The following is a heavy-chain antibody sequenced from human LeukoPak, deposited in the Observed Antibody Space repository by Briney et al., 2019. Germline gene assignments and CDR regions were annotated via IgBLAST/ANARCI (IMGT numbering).Heavy chain of an antibody. CDR1: GFTFSSYA. J-gene: IGHJ4*02. Sequence: GGSLRLSCAASGFTFSSYAVSWVRQAPGKGLEWVSGISGSGENTYHADSVKGRFTISRDNSKNTLYLQMNSLRAEDTAVYYCAKGSGYDTDFDYWGQGTLVTVSS. V-gene: IGHV3-23*01. D-gene: IGHD3-9*01. CDR3: AKGSGYDTDFDY. CDR2: ISGSGENT.